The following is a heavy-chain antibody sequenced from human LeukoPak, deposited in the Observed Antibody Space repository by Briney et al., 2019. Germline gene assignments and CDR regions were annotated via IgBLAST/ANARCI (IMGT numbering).Heavy chain of an antibody. CDR1: GYTFTGYY. CDR2: INPNSGGT. CDR3: ARGATMVRGAFNWFDP. V-gene: IGHV1-2*02. Sequence: ASVKVSCKASGYTFTGYYMHWVRQAPGQGLEWMGWINPNSGGTNYAQKFQGRVTMTRDTSISTAYMELSRLRSDDTAVYYCARGATMVRGAFNWFDPWGQGTLVTVSS. J-gene: IGHJ5*02. D-gene: IGHD3-10*01.